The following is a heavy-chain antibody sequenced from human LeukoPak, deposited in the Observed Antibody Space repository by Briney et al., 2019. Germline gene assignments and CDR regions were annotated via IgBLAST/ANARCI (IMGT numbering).Heavy chain of an antibody. D-gene: IGHD3-10*01. CDR2: IYISGST. J-gene: IGHJ5*02. Sequence: SETLSLTCTVSGGSFSSGLYYWTWIRQPAGKGLEWIGRIYISGSTNYNPSLKSRVTISRDTSKNEFSLKLSSVTAADTAVYYCARHTPYYGSGSYLNWFDPWGQGTLVTVSS. CDR1: GGSFSSGLYY. V-gene: IGHV4-61*02. CDR3: ARHTPYYGSGSYLNWFDP.